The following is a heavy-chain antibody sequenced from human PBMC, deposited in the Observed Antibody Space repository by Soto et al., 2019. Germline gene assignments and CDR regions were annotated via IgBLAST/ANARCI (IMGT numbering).Heavy chain of an antibody. CDR1: GYTFTSYG. CDR2: ISADNVHT. V-gene: IGHV1-18*04. Sequence: ASVTVSCKPSGYTFTSYGISWVRQAPAQGIQLMGWISADNVHTNHAQKLQGRVTMTTDTCTSTAYMELRSLRSYDTAVYYCARMDADTKVGVVITESPTYGMDVWGQGTMVTVSS. J-gene: IGHJ6*02. CDR3: ARMDADTKVGVVITESPTYGMDV. D-gene: IGHD3-22*01.